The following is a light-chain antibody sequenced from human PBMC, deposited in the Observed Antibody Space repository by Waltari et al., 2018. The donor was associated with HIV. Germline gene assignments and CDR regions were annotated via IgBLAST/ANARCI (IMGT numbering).Light chain of an antibody. CDR2: EDY. CDR1: SGSIASSY. J-gene: IGLJ2*01. CDR3: QSYDTNNVI. Sequence: NFMLTQPHSVSESPGKTVTISCPRSSGSIASSYLQWYQKRPGSSPTTVIYEDYQRPSGVPDRFSGSIDSSSNSASLSISGLKTDDEADYYCQSYDTNNVIFGGGTKLTVL. V-gene: IGLV6-57*01.